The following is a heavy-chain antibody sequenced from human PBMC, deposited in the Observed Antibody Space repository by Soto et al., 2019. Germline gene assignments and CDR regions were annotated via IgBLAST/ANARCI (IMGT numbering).Heavy chain of an antibody. V-gene: IGHV3-53*01. CDR3: ASATPGGSYFADY. CDR1: GFTVNNNY. Sequence: EVQLVESGGGLIQPGGSLRLSCAASGFTVNNNYMGWVRQAPGKGLEWVSVIYSGGSTYYADSVKGRFTISRDNSKNTLYLQLNSLRAEDTAVYYCASATPGGSYFADYWGQGTLVTVSS. J-gene: IGHJ4*02. CDR2: IYSGGST. D-gene: IGHD1-26*01.